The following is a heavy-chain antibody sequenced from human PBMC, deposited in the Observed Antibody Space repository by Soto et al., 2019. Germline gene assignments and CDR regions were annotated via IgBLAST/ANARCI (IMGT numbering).Heavy chain of an antibody. Sequence: QVQLQESGPGLVKPSETLSLTCTVSGGSISSYYWNWIRQPPGKGLEWIGYIYYSGSTNYNPSLRGRVTSSVDTSKTPFPLKLSSVTAADTAVYYWARAGGTYGMDVWGQGTTVTVS. J-gene: IGHJ6*02. CDR2: IYYSGST. V-gene: IGHV4-59*01. CDR3: ARAGGTYGMDV. D-gene: IGHD3-16*01. CDR1: GGSISSYY.